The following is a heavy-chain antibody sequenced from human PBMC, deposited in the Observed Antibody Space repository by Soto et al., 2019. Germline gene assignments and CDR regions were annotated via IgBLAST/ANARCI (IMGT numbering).Heavy chain of an antibody. CDR1: GYTFTSYY. J-gene: IGHJ5*02. CDR2: INPSGGST. D-gene: IGHD3-9*01. CDR3: ASEWGTYYDILTGYSRNTRFDP. V-gene: IGHV1-46*01. Sequence: ASVKVSCKASGYTFTSYYMHWVRQAPGQGLEWMGIINPSGGSTSYAQKFQGRVTMTRDTSTSTVYMELSSLSSEDTAVYYCASEWGTYYDILTGYSRNTRFDPWGQGTLVTVSS.